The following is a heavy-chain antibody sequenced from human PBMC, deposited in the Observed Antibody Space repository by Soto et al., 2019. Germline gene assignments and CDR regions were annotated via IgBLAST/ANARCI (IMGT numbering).Heavy chain of an antibody. CDR1: GDSITNNDW. CDR2: IYHTGIA. CDR3: VSKLGPYYYGLDV. D-gene: IGHD3-16*01. J-gene: IGHJ6*02. Sequence: SETLSLTCTVYGDSITNNDWWSWVRQPPGKGPELIGEIYHTGIANYNPSLESRVAFSVDKSKNQFSLSLTSVTAADTAVYYCVSKLGPYYYGLDVWGQGTTVTVSS. V-gene: IGHV4-4*02.